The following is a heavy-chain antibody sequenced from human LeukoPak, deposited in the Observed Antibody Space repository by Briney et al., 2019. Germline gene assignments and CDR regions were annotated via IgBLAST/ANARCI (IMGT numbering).Heavy chain of an antibody. Sequence: SEPLSLTCAVSGYSISSGYYWGWIRPPPGKGLEWIGIIYHSGSTYYNPSLKSRVTISVDTSKNQFSLKLSSVTAADTAVYYCARDGLLLWFGELLSKVNWFDPWGQGTLVTVSS. J-gene: IGHJ5*02. CDR2: IYHSGST. CDR3: ARDGLLLWFGELLSKVNWFDP. V-gene: IGHV4-38-2*02. CDR1: GYSISSGYY. D-gene: IGHD3-10*01.